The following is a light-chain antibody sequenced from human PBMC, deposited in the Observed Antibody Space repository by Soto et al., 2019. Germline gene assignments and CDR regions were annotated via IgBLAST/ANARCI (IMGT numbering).Light chain of an antibody. CDR3: QQTTTAPWR. V-gene: IGKV1-39*01. J-gene: IGKJ1*01. CDR2: TAS. Sequence: DIQMTQSPSSLSASEGDRVTISCRASERISDYLAWYQQKPGKAPKLLINTASSLRSGVPSRFSGSGSGTDFTLTIDSLQPEDFATYFCQQTTTAPWRFGQGTKVDIK. CDR1: ERISDY.